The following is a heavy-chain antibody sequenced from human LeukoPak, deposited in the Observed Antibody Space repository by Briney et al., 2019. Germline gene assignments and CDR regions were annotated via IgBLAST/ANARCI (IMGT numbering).Heavy chain of an antibody. J-gene: IGHJ5*02. CDR2: IYHSGST. CDR1: GGSISSGGYS. CDR3: TRRGYCSSTSCYGGFDP. D-gene: IGHD2-2*01. Sequence: SSETLSLTCAVSGGSISSGGYSWSWIRQPPGKGLEWIGYIYHSGSTYYNPSLKSRVTISVDRSKNQFSLKLSSVTAADTAVYYCTRRGYCSSTSCYGGFDPWGQGTLVTVSP. V-gene: IGHV4-30-2*01.